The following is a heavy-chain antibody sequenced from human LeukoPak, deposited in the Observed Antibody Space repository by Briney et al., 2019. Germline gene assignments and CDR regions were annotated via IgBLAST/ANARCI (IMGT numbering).Heavy chain of an antibody. V-gene: IGHV1-46*01. CDR2: INPSGGST. J-gene: IGHJ4*02. Sequence: AAVKVSCKASGYTFTSYYMHWVRQAPGQGLEWVGIINPSGGSTSYAQKFQGRVTMTRDMSTSTVYMELSSLRSEDTAVYYCARARYSSGRGQYFFDYWGQGTLVTVSS. CDR3: ARARYSSGRGQYFFDY. D-gene: IGHD6-25*01. CDR1: GYTFTSYY.